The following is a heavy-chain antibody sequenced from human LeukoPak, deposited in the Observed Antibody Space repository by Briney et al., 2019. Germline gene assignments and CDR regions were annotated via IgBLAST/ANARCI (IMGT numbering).Heavy chain of an antibody. J-gene: IGHJ4*02. D-gene: IGHD6-19*01. Sequence: PSETLSLTCSVSGDSISTYYWSWIRQPPGKGLEWIGYVHYSGSTNYNPSLRSRVTISVDTSKNQFSLKLTSVTAADTAVYYCARRLAVTGRYYFDYWGPGTLVTVSS. CDR1: GDSISTYY. V-gene: IGHV4-59*08. CDR3: ARRLAVTGRYYFDY. CDR2: VHYSGST.